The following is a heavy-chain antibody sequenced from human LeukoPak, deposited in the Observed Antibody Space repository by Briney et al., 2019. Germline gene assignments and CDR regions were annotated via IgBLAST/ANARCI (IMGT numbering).Heavy chain of an antibody. Sequence: SQTLSLTCAISGDSVSSNSAAWNWIRQSPSRGLEWLGRTYYRSKWYNDYAVSVKSRITIDPDTSKNQFSLQLNSVTPEDTAVYYCARHRYSSSWYMGYYFDYWGQGTLVTVSS. V-gene: IGHV6-1*01. CDR2: TYYRSKWYN. J-gene: IGHJ4*02. CDR1: GDSVSSNSAA. D-gene: IGHD6-13*01. CDR3: ARHRYSSSWYMGYYFDY.